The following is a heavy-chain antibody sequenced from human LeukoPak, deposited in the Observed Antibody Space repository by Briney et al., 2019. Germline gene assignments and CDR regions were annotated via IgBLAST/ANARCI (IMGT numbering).Heavy chain of an antibody. CDR2: ISYDGSNK. V-gene: IGHV3-30*18. CDR3: AKDSLTGHTNRPSYFDY. Sequence: GRSLRLSCAASGFTFSSYGMHWVRQAPGKGLEWVAVISYDGSNKYYADSVKGRFTISRDNSKNTLYLQMNSLRAEDAAVYYRAKDSLTGHTNRPSYFDYWGQGTLVTVSS. CDR1: GFTFSSYG. J-gene: IGHJ4*02. D-gene: IGHD3-9*01.